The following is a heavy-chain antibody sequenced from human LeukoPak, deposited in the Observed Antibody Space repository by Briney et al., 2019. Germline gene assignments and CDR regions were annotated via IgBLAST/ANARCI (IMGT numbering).Heavy chain of an antibody. CDR3: AKDPAHYYGSGSYYPPPVY. D-gene: IGHD3-10*01. CDR2: INWHSDDI. Sequence: GGSLRLSCAASGFTFHDHAMHWVRQAPGKGLEWISVINWHSDDIGYADSVKGRFTISRDNSKNTLYLQMNSLRAEDTAVYYCAKDPAHYYGSGSYYPPPVYWGQGTLVTVSS. V-gene: IGHV3-9*01. J-gene: IGHJ4*02. CDR1: GFTFHDHA.